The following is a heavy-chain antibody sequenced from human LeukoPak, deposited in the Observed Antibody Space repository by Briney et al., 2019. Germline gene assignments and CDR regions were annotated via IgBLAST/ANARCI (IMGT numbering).Heavy chain of an antibody. CDR1: GFTFSSYA. CDR2: ISGSGGST. CDR3: AKDSRGYYYRPQDY. J-gene: IGHJ4*02. V-gene: IGHV3-23*01. D-gene: IGHD3-22*01. Sequence: GGSLRLSCAASGFTFSSYAMSWVRQAPGKGLEWVSSISGSGGSTYYADSVKGRFTISRDNSKNTLYLQMNSLRAEDTAVYYFAKDSRGYYYRPQDYWGQGTLVTVSS.